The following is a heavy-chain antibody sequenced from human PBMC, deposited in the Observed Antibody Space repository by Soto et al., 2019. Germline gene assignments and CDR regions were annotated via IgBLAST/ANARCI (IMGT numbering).Heavy chain of an antibody. J-gene: IGHJ5*02. D-gene: IGHD3-10*01. CDR2: ISAYNGNT. CDR3: ARDRSPNYYGSGSYYT. CDR1: GYTFTSYG. V-gene: IGHV1-18*01. Sequence: QVQLVQSGAEVKKPGGSVKVSCKASGYTFTSYGISWVRQAPGQGLEWMGWISAYNGNTNYAQKLHGRVTMTTDTSTSTAYMELRSLRSDDTAVYYCARDRSPNYYGSGSYYTWGQGTLVTVSS.